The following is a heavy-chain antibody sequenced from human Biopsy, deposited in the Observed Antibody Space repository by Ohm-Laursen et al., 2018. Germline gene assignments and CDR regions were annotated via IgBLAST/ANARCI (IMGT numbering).Heavy chain of an antibody. J-gene: IGHJ4*02. V-gene: IGHV3-53*01. CDR3: ARHHCTNGVCLGVYFDY. CDR2: IYTGGTT. CDR1: GFTVSNKY. D-gene: IGHD2-8*01. Sequence: LSLTCAASGFTVSNKYMSWVRQAPGKGLEWVSVIYTGGTTHYADSVRGRFTISRDNSKNTLYLQMNSLRAEDTAVYYCARHHCTNGVCLGVYFDYWGQGTLVTVSS.